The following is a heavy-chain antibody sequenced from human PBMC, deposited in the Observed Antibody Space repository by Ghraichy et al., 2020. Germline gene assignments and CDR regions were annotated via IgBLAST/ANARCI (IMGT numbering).Heavy chain of an antibody. CDR3: AKDLCTGDTCYSGFDY. J-gene: IGHJ4*02. CDR1: GFTFGSYA. CDR2: ISGSGVST. Sequence: GGSLRLSCAASGFTFGSYAMSWVRQAPGKGLEWVSAISGSGVSTYYADSVKGRFTISRDNSKNTLYLQMNSLRAQDTAVYYCAKDLCTGDTCYSGFDYWGRGILVTVSS. V-gene: IGHV3-23*01. D-gene: IGHD2-15*01.